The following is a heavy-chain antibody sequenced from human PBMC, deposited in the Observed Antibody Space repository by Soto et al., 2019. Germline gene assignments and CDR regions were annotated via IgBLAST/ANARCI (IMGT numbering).Heavy chain of an antibody. Sequence: GGSLRLSCAASGLTFSIAWMNWVRQAPGKGLEWLGRIKSKTDGGTTDFAAPVKGRFTMSRDDSKNTLYLHMNSLKSEDTAMYYFWTVLVHHPSSGYPFRGQGPLVTVSS. J-gene: IGHJ4*02. D-gene: IGHD3-22*01. CDR1: GLTFSIAW. CDR3: WTVLVHHPSSGYPF. CDR2: IKSKTDGGTT. V-gene: IGHV3-15*07.